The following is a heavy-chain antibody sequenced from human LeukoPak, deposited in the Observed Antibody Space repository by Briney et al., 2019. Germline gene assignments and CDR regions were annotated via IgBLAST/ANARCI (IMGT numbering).Heavy chain of an antibody. V-gene: IGHV1-2*04. CDR3: ARNYYGSGSYRDFDY. J-gene: IGHJ4*02. Sequence: ASVKVSCKASGYTFTGYYMHWVRQAPGQGLEWMGWINPNNGGTNYAQKFQGWVTMTRDTSISTAYMELSRLRSDDTAVYYCARNYYGSGSYRDFDYWGQGTLVTVSS. D-gene: IGHD3-10*01. CDR1: GYTFTGYY. CDR2: INPNNGGT.